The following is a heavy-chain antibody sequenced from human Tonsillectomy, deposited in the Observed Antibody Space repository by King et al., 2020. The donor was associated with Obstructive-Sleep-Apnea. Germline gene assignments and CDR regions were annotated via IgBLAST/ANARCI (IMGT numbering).Heavy chain of an antibody. CDR1: GYTFTSYG. J-gene: IGHJ6*02. V-gene: IGHV1-18*04. D-gene: IGHD4-17*01. Sequence: VQLVESGAEVKKPGASVKVSCKASGYTFTSYGISWVRQAPGQGLEWMGWISAYNGNTNYAEKLQGRVTMTTDTSTSTAYMELRSLSSDDTDVYYCARDPGDYSAYYYGMDVWGQGTTVTVSS. CDR2: ISAYNGNT. CDR3: ARDPGDYSAYYYGMDV.